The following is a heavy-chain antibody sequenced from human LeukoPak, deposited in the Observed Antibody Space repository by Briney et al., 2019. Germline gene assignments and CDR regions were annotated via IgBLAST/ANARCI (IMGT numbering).Heavy chain of an antibody. V-gene: IGHV4-61*02. Sequence: WVXQPXXKGLEWXGLIYTSGSTNYNPSLKSRVTISVDTSKNQFSLKLSSVTAADTAVYYCAREEWELLEGGFDYWGQGTLVTVSS. J-gene: IGHJ4*02. CDR3: AREEWELLEGGFDY. D-gene: IGHD1-26*01. CDR2: IYTSGST.